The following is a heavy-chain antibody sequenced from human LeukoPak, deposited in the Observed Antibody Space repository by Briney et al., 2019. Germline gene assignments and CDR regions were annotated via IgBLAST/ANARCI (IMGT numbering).Heavy chain of an antibody. CDR1: GSSISSGEYY. Sequence: SQTLSLTCTVSGSSISSGEYYWSWISQHPGNGLEWIGYIYYNRSTYYNPSLKSRVTISVDTSKNQFSLKLSSVTAADTAVYYCARDLLDTSMVHYWYFDLWGRGTLVTVSS. V-gene: IGHV4-31*03. CDR3: ARDLLDTSMVHYWYFDL. D-gene: IGHD5-18*01. CDR2: IYYNRST. J-gene: IGHJ2*01.